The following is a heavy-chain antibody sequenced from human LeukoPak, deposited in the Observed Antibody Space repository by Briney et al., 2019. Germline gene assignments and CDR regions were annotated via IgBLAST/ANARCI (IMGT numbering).Heavy chain of an antibody. D-gene: IGHD3-10*01. V-gene: IGHV3-33*01. CDR3: ARERDYYGSGREAFDI. CDR2: IWYDGSNK. J-gene: IGHJ3*02. CDR1: GFTFSSYG. Sequence: GGSLRLSCAASGFTFSSYGMHWVRQAPGKGLEWVAVIWYDGSNKYYADSVKGRFTISRDNSKNTLYLQMNSLRAEDTAVYYCARERDYYGSGREAFDIWGQGTMVTVSS.